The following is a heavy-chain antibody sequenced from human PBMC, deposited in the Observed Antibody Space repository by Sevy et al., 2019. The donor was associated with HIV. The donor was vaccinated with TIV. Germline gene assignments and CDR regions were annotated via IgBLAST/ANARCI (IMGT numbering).Heavy chain of an antibody. V-gene: IGHV4-59*01. Sequence: SETLSLTCTVSGGSISSYYWSWIRQPPGKGLEWIGYIYYSGSTNYNPSLKSRVTISVDTSKNQFSLKLSSVTAADTAVYYCARDPFMGFDIWGQGTMVTVSS. CDR1: GGSISSYY. J-gene: IGHJ3*02. CDR2: IYYSGST. CDR3: ARDPFMGFDI.